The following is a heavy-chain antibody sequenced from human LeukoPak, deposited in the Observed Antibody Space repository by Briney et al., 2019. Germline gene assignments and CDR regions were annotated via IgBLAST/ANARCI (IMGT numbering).Heavy chain of an antibody. D-gene: IGHD1-26*01. CDR3: EKESGAAEGNWFDP. Sequence: PGGSLRLSCAASGFTFSSYGMHWVRQAPGKGLEWVAFIRYDGSNKYYADSVKGRFTISRDNSKNTLYLQMNSLRAEDTAVYYCEKESGAAEGNWFDPWGQGTLVTVSS. J-gene: IGHJ5*02. CDR1: GFTFSSYG. CDR2: IRYDGSNK. V-gene: IGHV3-30*02.